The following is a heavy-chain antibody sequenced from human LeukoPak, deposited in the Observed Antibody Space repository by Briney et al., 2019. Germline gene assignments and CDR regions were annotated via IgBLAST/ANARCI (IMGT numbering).Heavy chain of an antibody. D-gene: IGHD2-21*02. V-gene: IGHV3-23*01. CDR2: VSGDGGGV. Sequence: GGSLRLSCAASGFTFSTYAMSWVRQAPGKGLEWVSSVSGDGGGVYSIDSVKGRFTISRDNSKNRLYLQMDSLRAEDTAVYYCAKSDCGHVDCRLIDHWGQGTLVTVSS. J-gene: IGHJ4*02. CDR1: GFTFSTYA. CDR3: AKSDCGHVDCRLIDH.